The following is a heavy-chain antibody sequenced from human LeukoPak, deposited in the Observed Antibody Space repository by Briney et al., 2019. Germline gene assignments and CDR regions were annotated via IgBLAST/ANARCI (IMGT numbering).Heavy chain of an antibody. J-gene: IGHJ4*02. D-gene: IGHD3-9*01. Sequence: GRSLRLSCAASGFDFNIYGMHWVRQAPGKGLEWVAVIWYDGTTRYNEDSVKGRFTIPRDNSNNTLYLQMNSLRVEDTAVYYCAKWGDYDVLTGYYVSDYWGQGTLVTVSS. CDR1: GFDFNIYG. CDR3: AKWGDYDVLTGYYVSDY. V-gene: IGHV3-33*06. CDR2: IWYDGTTR.